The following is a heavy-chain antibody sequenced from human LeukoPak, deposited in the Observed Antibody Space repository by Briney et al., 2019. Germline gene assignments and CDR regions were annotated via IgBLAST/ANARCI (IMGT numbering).Heavy chain of an antibody. CDR2: INHSGST. D-gene: IGHD6-6*01. CDR1: GGSFSDYY. CDR3: ARGSGRSSLYYFDY. Sequence: SETLSLTCAVDGGSFSDYYWSWIRQPPGKGLGWIGEINHSGSTNYNPSLKSRVTISVDTSKNQFSLKLSSVTAADTAVYYCARGSGRSSLYYFDYWGQGTLVTVSS. V-gene: IGHV4-34*01. J-gene: IGHJ4*02.